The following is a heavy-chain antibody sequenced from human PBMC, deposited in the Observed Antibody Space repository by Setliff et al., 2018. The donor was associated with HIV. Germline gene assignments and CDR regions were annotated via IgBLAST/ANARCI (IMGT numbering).Heavy chain of an antibody. J-gene: IGHJ2*01. CDR1: GYTFTSYE. D-gene: IGHD5-12*01. Sequence: ASVKVSCKASGYTFTSYEINWVRQATGQGLEWMGWMNPNSGNTGYAQKFQGRVTMTRSTSISTAYMELSSLRSEDTAVYYCARGWGAERWLQLDPRYFDLWGRGTLVTVSS. CDR3: ARGWGAERWLQLDPRYFDL. V-gene: IGHV1-8*02. CDR2: MNPNSGNT.